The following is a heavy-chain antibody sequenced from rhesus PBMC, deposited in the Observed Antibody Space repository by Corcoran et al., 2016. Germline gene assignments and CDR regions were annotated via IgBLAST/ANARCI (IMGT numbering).Heavy chain of an antibody. J-gene: IGHJ4*01. CDR3: ARDRVPGIDS. CDR1: GDSISESHY. Sequence: QVQLQESGPGLVKPSETLSLTCAVSGDSISESHYWAWFRQPPGKGLEWIGCIYGSADNTYYNPSLRSRVTISKDTSKNQFFLKLRSVTATDTAIYFCARDRVPGIDSWGQGVLVTVSS. D-gene: IGHD6-13*01. V-gene: IGHV4S7*01. CDR2: IYGSADNT.